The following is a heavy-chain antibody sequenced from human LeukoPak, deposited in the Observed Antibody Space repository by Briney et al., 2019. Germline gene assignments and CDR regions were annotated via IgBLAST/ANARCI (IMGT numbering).Heavy chain of an antibody. Sequence: ASVKVSCKASGYIFSNYGISWVRQAPGQGLEWMAWIAGDRIYAPQFQGRLIISTDPSTSTAYMELRSLRSDDTAVYYCARDFWNLYENNDSNRDFDNWGQGTLLTVSS. CDR3: ARDFWNLYENNDSNRDFDN. D-gene: IGHD7-27*01. CDR1: GYIFSNYG. V-gene: IGHV1-18*01. J-gene: IGHJ4*02. CDR2: IAGDR.